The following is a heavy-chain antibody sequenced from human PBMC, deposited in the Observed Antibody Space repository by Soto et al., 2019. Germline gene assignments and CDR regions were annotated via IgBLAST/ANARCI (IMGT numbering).Heavy chain of an antibody. CDR2: IRSSSSSI. J-gene: IGHJ5*02. CDR1: GFSFSSYS. CDR3: ARDRGNWFDP. Sequence: GGSLRLSCAASGFSFSSYSMSWVRQAPGKGLEWVSHIRSSSSSIYYADSVKGRFTISRDNAENSLFLQMNSLRDEDTAVYYCARDRGNWFDPWGQGTLVTVSS. V-gene: IGHV3-48*02.